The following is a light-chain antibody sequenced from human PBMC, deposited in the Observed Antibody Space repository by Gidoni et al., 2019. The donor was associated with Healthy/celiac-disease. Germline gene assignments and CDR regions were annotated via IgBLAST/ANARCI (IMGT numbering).Light chain of an antibody. V-gene: IGKV1-39*01. CDR1: QSISSY. CDR3: HQSYSTPRST. J-gene: IGKJ2*02. CDR2: AAS. Sequence: EIQLKQSPSSLSASVGDRVTITCRASQSISSYFNGYQQKPGKVPKLLIYAASSLQSGVPSRFSCSASGTDFTLTISSLRPEDFATYYCHQSYSTPRSTFGQXTKLEIK.